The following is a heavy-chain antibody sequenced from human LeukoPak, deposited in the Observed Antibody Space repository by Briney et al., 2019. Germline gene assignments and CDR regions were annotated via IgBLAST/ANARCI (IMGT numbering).Heavy chain of an antibody. Sequence: SETLSLTCTVSGGSVNSYYWSWIRQPAGKGLEWIGHIYASGSNDYNPSLKSRVTMSLDMAKNQFSLKLSSVTAADTAVYYCAGGSYYKGDYWGQGTLVTVAS. CDR2: IYASGSN. V-gene: IGHV4-4*07. J-gene: IGHJ4*02. CDR1: GGSVNSYY. CDR3: AGGSYYKGDY. D-gene: IGHD3-10*01.